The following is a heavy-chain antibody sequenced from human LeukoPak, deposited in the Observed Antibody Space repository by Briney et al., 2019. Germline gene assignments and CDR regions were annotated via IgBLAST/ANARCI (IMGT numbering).Heavy chain of an antibody. CDR3: ARGLTIFGVVNDAFDF. J-gene: IGHJ3*01. Sequence: GGSLRLSCAASGFTFSSYWMHWVRQAPGKGLVWVSRINSDGSSTIYADSVKGRFTISRDNAKNTLYLQMNSLRAEDTAVYYCARGLTIFGVVNDAFDFWGQGTMVTVSS. V-gene: IGHV3-74*01. CDR2: INSDGSST. CDR1: GFTFSSYW. D-gene: IGHD3-3*01.